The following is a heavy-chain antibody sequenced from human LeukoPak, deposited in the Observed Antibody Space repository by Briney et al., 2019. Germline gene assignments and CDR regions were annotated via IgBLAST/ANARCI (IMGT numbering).Heavy chain of an antibody. CDR2: IYSSGST. CDR1: GASISSGSNY. D-gene: IGHD6-13*01. V-gene: IGHV4-39*07. J-gene: IGHJ4*02. CDR3: ARVTGYVMEDYFDY. Sequence: SETLSLTCSVSGASISSGSNYWGWIRQPPGKTLEWIGSIYSSGSTYYNSSLQSRVTISVDTSKNQFSLRLSSVTAADTAVYYCARVTGYVMEDYFDYWGQGTLVTVSS.